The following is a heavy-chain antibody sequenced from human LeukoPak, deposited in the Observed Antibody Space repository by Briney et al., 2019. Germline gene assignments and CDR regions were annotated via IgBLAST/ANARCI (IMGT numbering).Heavy chain of an antibody. J-gene: IGHJ4*02. Sequence: ASVKVSCKASGYTFTGYYMHWVRQAPGQGLAWMGWINPNSGGTNYAQKFRGRVTMTRDTSISTAYMELSRLRSDDTAVYYCARGEVVVVPAAMQNYWGQGTLVTVSS. CDR3: ARGEVVVVPAAMQNY. V-gene: IGHV1-2*02. D-gene: IGHD2-2*01. CDR1: GYTFTGYY. CDR2: INPNSGGT.